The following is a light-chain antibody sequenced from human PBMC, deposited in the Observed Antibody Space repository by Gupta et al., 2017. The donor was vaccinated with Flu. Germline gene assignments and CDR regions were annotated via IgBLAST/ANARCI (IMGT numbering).Light chain of an antibody. V-gene: IGKV1-17*01. CDR3: LQHNVYPWT. Sequence: PSSLSASVGDRVTITCRASQKIKTDLGWYQQRPGKAPKRLIYAASTLQTGVTSRFSGSGSGTEFTLAISSLQPEDFATYYCLQHNVYPWTFGQGTKVEIK. J-gene: IGKJ1*01. CDR1: QKIKTD. CDR2: AAS.